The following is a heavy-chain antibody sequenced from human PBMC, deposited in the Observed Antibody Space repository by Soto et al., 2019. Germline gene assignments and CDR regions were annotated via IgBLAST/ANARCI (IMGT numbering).Heavy chain of an antibody. J-gene: IGHJ4*02. V-gene: IGHV5-10-1*01. CDR3: ARQLYGKIDY. CDR2: IDPSDSYT. D-gene: IGHD4-17*01. CDR1: GYSFTSYW. Sequence: PGESLKICCKGSGYSFTSYWISWVRQMPGKGLEWMGRIDPSDSYTNYSPSFQGHVTISADKSISTAYLQWSSLKASDTAMYYCARQLYGKIDYWGQGTLVTVSS.